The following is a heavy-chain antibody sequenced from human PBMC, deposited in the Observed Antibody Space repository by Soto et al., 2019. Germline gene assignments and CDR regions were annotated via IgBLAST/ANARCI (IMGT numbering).Heavy chain of an antibody. J-gene: IGHJ4*02. V-gene: IGHV3-9*01. D-gene: IGHD5-12*01. CDR2: ISWNSGSI. CDR1: DLTFENLA. CDR3: AKDTSLSGYGARQDY. Sequence: EVQLVESGGALEKLARSRGPPWPAPDLTFENLAWPWVRKAPGKGLGGASGISWNSGSIGYADSVKARFTISRDNAKNSLYLQMNSLRAEDTALYYCAKDTSLSGYGARQDYWGQGTLVTVSS.